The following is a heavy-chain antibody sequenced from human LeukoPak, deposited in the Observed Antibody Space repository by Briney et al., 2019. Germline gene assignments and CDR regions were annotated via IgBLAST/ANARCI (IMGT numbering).Heavy chain of an antibody. CDR1: GYTFTSYY. Sequence: ASVKVSCKASGYTFTSYYMHWVRQAPGQGLEWMGIINTSGGTTTYAQQFQGRLTMTRDTSTSTVYMELSSLRSGDTAMYYCAKGQQWLVYWGQGTLVTVSS. CDR2: INTSGGTT. J-gene: IGHJ4*02. CDR3: AKGQQWLVY. D-gene: IGHD6-19*01. V-gene: IGHV1-46*01.